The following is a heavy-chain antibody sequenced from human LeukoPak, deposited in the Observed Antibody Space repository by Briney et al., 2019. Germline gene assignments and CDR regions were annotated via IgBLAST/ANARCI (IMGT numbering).Heavy chain of an antibody. D-gene: IGHD4/OR15-4a*01. CDR1: GGSISSYY. V-gene: IGHV4-4*07. CDR3: ARLDYPAD. J-gene: IGHJ4*02. Sequence: PSETLSLTCTVSGGSISSYYWSWIRQPAGKGLEWIGRIYASGSTYYNPSLKSRVTISVDTSRDQFSLKLSSVTAADTAVYYCARLDYPADWGQGTLVTVSS. CDR2: IYASGST.